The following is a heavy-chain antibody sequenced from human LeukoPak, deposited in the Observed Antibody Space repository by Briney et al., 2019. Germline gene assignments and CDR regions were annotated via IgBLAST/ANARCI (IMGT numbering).Heavy chain of an antibody. D-gene: IGHD2-2*01. J-gene: IGHJ4*02. V-gene: IGHV4-59*12. CDR3: ARRAIVVVPAARGSSYNWNFFDY. CDR1: GGSMGTYY. CDR2: IYYSGVT. Sequence: SETLSLTCTVSGGSMGTYYWSWIRQPPGKGLEWIGYIYYSGVTKHNPSLKSRVTISLDTSKNHFSLKLSSVTAADTAVYYCARRAIVVVPAARGSSYNWNFFDYWGQGTLVTVSS.